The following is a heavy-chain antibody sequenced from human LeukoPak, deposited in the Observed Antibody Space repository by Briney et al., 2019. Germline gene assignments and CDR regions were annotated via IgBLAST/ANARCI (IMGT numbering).Heavy chain of an antibody. V-gene: IGHV4-59*08. CDR1: GGSISSYY. J-gene: IGHJ4*02. D-gene: IGHD6-13*01. CDR3: ARHAEYSSTWYYFDY. Sequence: SETLSLTCTVSGGSISSYYWSWIRQPPGKGLEWIGYIYYSGNTSYNPSLKSRVAISLDTSKNQFSLKLTSVTAADTAVYYCARHAEYSSTWYYFDYWGQGTLVTISS. CDR2: IYYSGNT.